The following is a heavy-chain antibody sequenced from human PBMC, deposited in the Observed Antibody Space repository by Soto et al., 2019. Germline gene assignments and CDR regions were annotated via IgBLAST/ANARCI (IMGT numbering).Heavy chain of an antibody. CDR1: GYSFTSYW. CDR3: AIPGYYYGSGSYFGHYYYYYGMDV. CDR2: IYPGDSDT. J-gene: IGHJ6*02. V-gene: IGHV5-51*01. Sequence: GESLKISCKGSGYSFTSYWIGWVRQMPGKGPEWMGIIYPGDSDTRYSPSFQGQVTISADKSISTAYLQWSSLKASDTAMYYCAIPGYYYGSGSYFGHYYYYYGMDVWGQGTTVTVSS. D-gene: IGHD3-10*01.